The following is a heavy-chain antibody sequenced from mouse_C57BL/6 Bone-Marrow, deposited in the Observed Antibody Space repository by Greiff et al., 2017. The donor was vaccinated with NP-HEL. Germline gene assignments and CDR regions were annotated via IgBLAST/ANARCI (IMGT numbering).Heavy chain of an antibody. CDR2: IDPENGDT. Sequence: VQLQQSGAELVRPGASVKLSCTASGFNIKDDYMHWVKQRPEQGLEWIGWIDPENGDTEYASKFQGKATITADTSSNTAYLQLTSLTSEDTAVYYCTTSYDYDGYYVDYCGQGTTLTVSS. CDR1: GFNIKDDY. CDR3: TTSYDYDGYYVDY. D-gene: IGHD2-4*01. V-gene: IGHV14-4*01. J-gene: IGHJ2*01.